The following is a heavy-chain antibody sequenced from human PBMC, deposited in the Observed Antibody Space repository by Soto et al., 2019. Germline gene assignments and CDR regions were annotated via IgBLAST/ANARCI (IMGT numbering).Heavy chain of an antibody. J-gene: IGHJ4*02. CDR2: INGDGSSI. V-gene: IGHV3-74*01. Sequence: GGSLRLSCAASGFPFSSYWMHWVRQAPGKGLEWVSRINGDGSSINYVDSVKGRFTISRDNAKNTLYLQMNSLRVEDAAVYYCTRRGCSTTGCYFNWGRGTLVTVSS. D-gene: IGHD2-2*01. CDR3: TRRGCSTTGCYFN. CDR1: GFPFSSYW.